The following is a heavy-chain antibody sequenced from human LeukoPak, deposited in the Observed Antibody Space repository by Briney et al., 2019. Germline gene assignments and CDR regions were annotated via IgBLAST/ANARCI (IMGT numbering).Heavy chain of an antibody. D-gene: IGHD6-13*01. CDR3: ARDSSSWYAGVTYYFDY. J-gene: IGHJ4*02. CDR1: GGSISSYY. V-gene: IGHV4-4*07. Sequence: PSETLSLTCTVSGGSISSYYWSWIRQPAGKGLEWIGRIYTSGSTNYNPSLKSRVTMSVDTSKNQFSLKLSSVTAADTAVYYCARDSSSWYAGVTYYFDYWGQGTLATVSS. CDR2: IYTSGST.